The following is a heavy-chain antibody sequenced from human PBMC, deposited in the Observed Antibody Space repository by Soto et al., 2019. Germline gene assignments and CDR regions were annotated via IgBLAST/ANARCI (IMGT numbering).Heavy chain of an antibody. CDR3: SRGIKGGLDA. V-gene: IGHV3-30*03. Sequence: QVQLAESGGGVVQPGRSLRLSCATSGFVSNDYDIHWVRQAPGKGLAWLASISYDGSNKYYADSVKGRFTISRDNSKNTLAPQINSLGAEDTAVYYCSRGIKGGLDAWGPGTLATVSS. D-gene: IGHD2-21*01. CDR1: GFVSNDYD. J-gene: IGHJ5*02. CDR2: ISYDGSNK.